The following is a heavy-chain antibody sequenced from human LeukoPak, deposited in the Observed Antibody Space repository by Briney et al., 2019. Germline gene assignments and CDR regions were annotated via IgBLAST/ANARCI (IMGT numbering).Heavy chain of an antibody. D-gene: IGHD3-3*01. CDR3: ARGLAGLENRYYFDY. CDR2: INPNSGGT. CDR1: GYTFTGYY. Sequence: GASVKVSCKASGYTFTGYYMRWVRQAPGQGLEWMGWINPNSGGTNYAQKFQGRVTMTRDTSISTAYMELSRLRSDDTAVYYCARGLAGLENRYYFDYWGQGTLVTVSS. J-gene: IGHJ4*02. V-gene: IGHV1-2*02.